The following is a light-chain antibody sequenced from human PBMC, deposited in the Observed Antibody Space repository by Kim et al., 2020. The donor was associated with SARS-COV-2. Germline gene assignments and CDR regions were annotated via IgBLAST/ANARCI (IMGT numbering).Light chain of an antibody. CDR3: CSYAGDYTWV. CDR1: SSDVGDYNY. V-gene: IGLV2-11*01. Sequence: QSALTQPRSVSGSPGQSVTISCTGTSSDVGDYNYVSWYQQHPDKAPKLMIYDVTKRPSGVPDRFSGSKSGSTASLTISGLQTEYEADYFCCSYAGDYTWVFGGGTKLTVL. J-gene: IGLJ3*02. CDR2: DVT.